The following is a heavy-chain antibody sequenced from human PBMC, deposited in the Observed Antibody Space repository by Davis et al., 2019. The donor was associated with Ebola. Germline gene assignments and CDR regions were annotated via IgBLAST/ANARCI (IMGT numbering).Heavy chain of an antibody. CDR2: IRSKANSYAT. CDR1: GFTFSGSA. CDR3: ARLGYCSGGSCY. D-gene: IGHD2-15*01. J-gene: IGHJ4*02. Sequence: GGSLRLSCAASGFTFSGSAMHWVRQASGKGLEWVGRIRSKANSYATAYAASVKGRFTISRDDSKNTAYLQMNSLRAEDTAVYYCARLGYCSGGSCYWGQGTLVTVSS. V-gene: IGHV3-73*01.